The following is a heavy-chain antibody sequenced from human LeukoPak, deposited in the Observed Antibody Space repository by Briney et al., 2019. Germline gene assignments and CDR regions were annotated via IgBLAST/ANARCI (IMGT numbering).Heavy chain of an antibody. V-gene: IGHV3-21*01. CDR3: ARDRYPDY. CDR1: GGSISSSS. CDR2: ISSSSSYI. Sequence: ETLSLTCTVSGGSISSSSYYWGWIRQPPGKGLEWVSSISSSSSYIYYADSVKGRFTISRDNAKNSLYLQMNSLRAEDTAVYYCARDRYPDYWGQGTLVTVSS. J-gene: IGHJ4*02. D-gene: IGHD1-1*01.